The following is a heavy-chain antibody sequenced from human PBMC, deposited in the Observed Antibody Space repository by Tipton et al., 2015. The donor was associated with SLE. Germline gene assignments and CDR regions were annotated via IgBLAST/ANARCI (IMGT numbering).Heavy chain of an antibody. V-gene: IGHV4-59*01. J-gene: IGHJ4*02. Sequence: TLSLTCTVSGGSISSYYWSWIRQPPGKGLEWIGYIYYSGSTNYNPSLKSRVTISVDTSKNQFSLKLSSVTAADTAVYYCARSTATVTPYYFDSWGQGTLVTVSS. CDR2: IYYSGST. CDR3: ARSTATVTPYYFDS. D-gene: IGHD4-17*01. CDR1: GGSISSYY.